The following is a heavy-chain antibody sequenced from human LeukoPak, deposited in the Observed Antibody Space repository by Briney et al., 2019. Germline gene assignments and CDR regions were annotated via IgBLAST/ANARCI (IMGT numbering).Heavy chain of an antibody. D-gene: IGHD2-2*01. CDR1: GGTFSCYA. V-gene: IGHV1-69*05. CDR3: ASSNSRYCSSTSCHGKAFDI. CDR2: IIPIFGTA. J-gene: IGHJ3*02. Sequence: SVKVSCKASGGTFSCYAISWVRQAPGQGLEWMGGIIPIFGTANYAQKFQGRVTITTDESTSTAYVELSSLRSEDTAVYYCASSNSRYCSSTSCHGKAFDIWGQGTMVTVSS.